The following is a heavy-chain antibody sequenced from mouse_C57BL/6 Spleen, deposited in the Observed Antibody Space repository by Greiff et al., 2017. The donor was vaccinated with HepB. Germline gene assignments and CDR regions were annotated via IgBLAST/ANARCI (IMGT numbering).Heavy chain of an antibody. V-gene: IGHV1-50*01. CDR2: IDPSDSYT. CDR1: GYTFTSYW. CDR3: ARSEGDYEFDY. Sequence: QVQLKQPGAELVKPGASVKLSCKASGYTFTSYWMQWVKQRPGQGLEWIGEIDPSDSYTNYNQKFKGKATLTVDTSSSTAYMQLSSLTSEDSAVYYCARSEGDYEFDYWGQGTTLTVSS. J-gene: IGHJ2*01. D-gene: IGHD2-4*01.